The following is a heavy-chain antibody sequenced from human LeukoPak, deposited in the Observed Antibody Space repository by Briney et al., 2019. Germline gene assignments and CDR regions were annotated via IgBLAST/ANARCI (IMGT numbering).Heavy chain of an antibody. Sequence: ASVKVSCMASGYTFSSYGISWVRQAPGQGLEWMGWISAYNRNTHYAQNLQGRVIMTTDTSTSTAYMELRSLRSDDTAVYYCARAVVRFLAQDAMDVWGQGTTVTVSS. D-gene: IGHD3-3*01. CDR3: ARAVVRFLAQDAMDV. V-gene: IGHV1-18*01. CDR1: GYTFSSYG. J-gene: IGHJ6*02. CDR2: ISAYNRNT.